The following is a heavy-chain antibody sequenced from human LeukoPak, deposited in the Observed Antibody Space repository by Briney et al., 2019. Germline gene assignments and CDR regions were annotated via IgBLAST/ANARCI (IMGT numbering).Heavy chain of an antibody. J-gene: IGHJ4*02. D-gene: IGHD3-22*01. CDR2: ISSSSSYI. Sequence: GGSLRLSCAASGFTFSSYSMNWVRQAPGKGLEWVSSISSSSSYIYYADSVKGRFTISRDNAKNTLYLQMNSLRAEDTAVYYCARVGYDSSGYYYVFGYWGQGTLVTVSS. CDR3: ARVGYDSSGYYYVFGY. V-gene: IGHV3-21*01. CDR1: GFTFSSYS.